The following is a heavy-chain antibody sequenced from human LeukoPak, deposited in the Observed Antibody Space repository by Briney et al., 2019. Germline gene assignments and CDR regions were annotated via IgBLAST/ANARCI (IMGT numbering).Heavy chain of an antibody. D-gene: IGHD2-2*01. CDR1: GYTFTDYY. J-gene: IGHJ4*02. V-gene: IGHV1-2*02. CDR3: ARANALYCSSTSCLFDY. CDR2: INPNSGGT. Sequence: ASVTDSFKASGYTFTDYYMHWVRQAPGQGLDWMAWINPNSGGTYYAQNFHDRITMTRDTSISTAYMELSMLRSDDTVIYYCARANALYCSSTSCLFDYWGQGTLVTVSS.